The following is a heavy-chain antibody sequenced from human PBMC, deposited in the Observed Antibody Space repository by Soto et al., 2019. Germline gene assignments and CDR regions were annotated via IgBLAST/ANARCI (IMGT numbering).Heavy chain of an antibody. V-gene: IGHV4-39*01. CDR1: GGSISSSSYY. CDR2: IYYSGST. Sequence: PSETLSLTCTVSGGSISSSSYYWGWIRQPPGKGLEWIGSIYYSGSTYYNPSLKSRVTISVDTSKNQFSLKLSSVTAADTAVYYCARHKYYYDSSGYYFYFDYWGQGTLVTVSS. D-gene: IGHD3-22*01. CDR3: ARHKYYYDSSGYYFYFDY. J-gene: IGHJ4*02.